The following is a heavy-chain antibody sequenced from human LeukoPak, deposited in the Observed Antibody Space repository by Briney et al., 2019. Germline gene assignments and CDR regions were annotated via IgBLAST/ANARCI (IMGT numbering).Heavy chain of an antibody. D-gene: IGHD1-26*01. CDR2: ISSSSSYI. Sequence: GGSLRLSCAASGFTFSSYSMNWVRQAPGKGLEWVTSISSSSSYIYYADSVKGRFTISRDNAENSLYLQMNSLRAEDTAVYYCARSSVGATNNDYWGQGTLVTVSS. V-gene: IGHV3-21*01. CDR1: GFTFSSYS. CDR3: ARSSVGATNNDY. J-gene: IGHJ4*02.